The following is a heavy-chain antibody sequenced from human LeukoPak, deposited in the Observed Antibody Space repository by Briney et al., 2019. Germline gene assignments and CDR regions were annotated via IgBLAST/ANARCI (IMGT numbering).Heavy chain of an antibody. CDR3: ARDNLYSGYDW. CDR1: GFTFSSYS. CDR2: ISSSSSTI. V-gene: IGHV3-48*04. D-gene: IGHD5-12*01. J-gene: IGHJ4*02. Sequence: GRSLRLSCAASGFTFSSYSMNWVRQAPGKGLEWVSYISSSSSTIYYADSVKGRFTISRDNAKNSLYLQMNSLRAEDTAVYYCARDNLYSGYDWWGQGTLVTVFS.